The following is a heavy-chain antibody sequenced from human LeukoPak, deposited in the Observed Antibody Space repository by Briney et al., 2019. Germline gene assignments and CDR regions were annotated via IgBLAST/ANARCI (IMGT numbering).Heavy chain of an antibody. CDR1: GFTFSTYW. D-gene: IGHD6-19*01. Sequence: QTGGSLRLSCAASGFTFSTYWMSWVRQAPGKGLEWVATIQPDGSEKYYSDSVKGRFTISRDNSRDSVYLQMNSLRDDDTSIYYCARDASALYWGRGTLVTVSS. CDR3: ARDASALY. V-gene: IGHV3-7*01. J-gene: IGHJ4*02. CDR2: IQPDGSEK.